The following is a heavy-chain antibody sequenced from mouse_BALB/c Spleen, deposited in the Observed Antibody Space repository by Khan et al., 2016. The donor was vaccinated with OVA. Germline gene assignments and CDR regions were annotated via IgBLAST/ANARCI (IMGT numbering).Heavy chain of an antibody. CDR1: GYSFTSYY. Sequence: EVKLMESGPELMKPGASVKISCKASGYSFTSYYIHWVMQSHGKSLEWIGYIDPFSGGTTYNQKFKGKATLTVDKSSSTDYIPLSNLTSDDSAVYYCTRHGYVAWFTYWGQGTLVTVSA. D-gene: IGHD2-2*01. CDR3: TRHGYVAWFTY. V-gene: IGHV1S135*01. CDR2: IDPFSGGT. J-gene: IGHJ3*01.